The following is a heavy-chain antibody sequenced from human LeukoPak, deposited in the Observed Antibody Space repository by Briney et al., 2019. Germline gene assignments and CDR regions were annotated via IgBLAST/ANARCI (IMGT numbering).Heavy chain of an antibody. CDR1: GFTFSDHY. CDR2: TRNKANSHTT. D-gene: IGHD1-26*01. J-gene: IGHJ4*02. V-gene: IGHV3-72*01. CDR3: ARDRGGSYYDY. Sequence: GGSLRLSCAASGFTFSDHYMDWVRQAPGKGLEWVGRTRNKANSHTTEYAASVKGRFTISRDDSKNSLYLQMSSLKTEDTAVYYCARDRGGSYYDYWGQGTLVTVSS.